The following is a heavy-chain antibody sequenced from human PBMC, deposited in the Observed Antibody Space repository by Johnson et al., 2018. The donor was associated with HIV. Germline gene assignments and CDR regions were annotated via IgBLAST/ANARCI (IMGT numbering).Heavy chain of an antibody. CDR2: IYSGGST. J-gene: IGHJ3*02. V-gene: IGHV3-66*03. CDR3: ARPLSSGLGFDAFDI. D-gene: IGHD3-22*01. Sequence: MQLVESGGGLIQPGGSLRLSCAASGFTVSSNYMSWVRQAPGKGLEWVSVIYSGGSTYYADSVKGRFTISRDNSKNTLYLQMNSLRAEDTAVYYCARPLSSGLGFDAFDIWGQGTMVTVSS. CDR1: GFTVSSNY.